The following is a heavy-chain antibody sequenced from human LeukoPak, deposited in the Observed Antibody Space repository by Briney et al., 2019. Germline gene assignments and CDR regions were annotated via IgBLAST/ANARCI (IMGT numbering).Heavy chain of an antibody. J-gene: IGHJ6*03. CDR3: ARDRGYYDFWSGPVGYMDV. V-gene: IGHV3-7*01. CDR1: GFTFSSYW. CDR2: IKQDRSEK. D-gene: IGHD3-3*01. Sequence: GGSLRLSCAASGFTFSSYWMSWVRQAPGKGLEWVANIKQDRSEKYYVDSVKGRFTISRDNAKNSLYLQMNSLRAEDTAVYYCARDRGYYDFWSGPVGYMDVGDNGPTVTVSS.